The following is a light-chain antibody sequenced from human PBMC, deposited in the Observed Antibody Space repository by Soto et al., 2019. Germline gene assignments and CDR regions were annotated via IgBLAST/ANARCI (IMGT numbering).Light chain of an antibody. J-gene: IGKJ3*01. V-gene: IGKV3-15*01. CDR1: QSISSN. CDR2: GAS. Sequence: EIVMTQSPATLSVSPGERATLSCRASQSISSNLAWYQQKPGQAPRLLIYGASTRATGIPATFSGSGSGTALPLTISSLQSEDFAVYDWQQYNDWPFTFGPGTKVEIK. CDR3: QQYNDWPFT.